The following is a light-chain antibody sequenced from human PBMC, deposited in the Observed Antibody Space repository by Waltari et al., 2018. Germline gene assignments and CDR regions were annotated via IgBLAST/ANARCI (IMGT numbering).Light chain of an antibody. V-gene: IGLV2-14*03. J-gene: IGLJ1*01. Sequence: WYQQPPGKAPKLLISDVSQRPSGVSARFSGSRSGYTASLTISGLQTEDEADYYCSAYTATDTYVFGSGTTATVL. CDR3: SAYTATDTYV. CDR2: DVS.